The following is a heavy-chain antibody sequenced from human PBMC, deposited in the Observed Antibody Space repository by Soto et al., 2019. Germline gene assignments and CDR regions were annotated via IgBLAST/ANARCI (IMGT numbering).Heavy chain of an antibody. CDR3: SRDSFNYYYGMDV. J-gene: IGHJ6*02. Sequence: QVQLQESGPGLVKSSQTLSLTCTVSGGSITSGDYYWSWIRQSPGKGLEWIGYIYYDGGTYYTPSLKSRLTIALDTSKYQFALKLRSVTAADTSVYYCSRDSFNYYYGMDVWGQVTSVTVAS. CDR1: GGSITSGDYY. V-gene: IGHV4-30-4*01. CDR2: IYYDGGT.